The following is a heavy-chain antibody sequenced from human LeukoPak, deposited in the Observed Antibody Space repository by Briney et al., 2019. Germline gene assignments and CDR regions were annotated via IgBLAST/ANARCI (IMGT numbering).Heavy chain of an antibody. V-gene: IGHV3-23*01. CDR1: GFTFSSYA. CDR2: ISGSGGST. Sequence: GGSLRLSCAASGFTFSSYAMSWVRQAPGKGLEWVSAISGSGGSTYYADSVKGRFTISRDNSKNTLYLQMNTLRAEDTAVYYCAREYSRADAFDIWGQGTLVTVSS. J-gene: IGHJ3*02. D-gene: IGHD2-15*01. CDR3: AREYSRADAFDI.